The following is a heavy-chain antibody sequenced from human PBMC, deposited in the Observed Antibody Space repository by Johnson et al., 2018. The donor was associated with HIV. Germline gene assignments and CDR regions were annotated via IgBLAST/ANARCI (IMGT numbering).Heavy chain of an antibody. D-gene: IGHD4-23*01. V-gene: IGHV3-64*07. CDR1: GFTFSSYA. Sequence: VQLVESGGGVVQPGRSLRLSCAASGFTFSSYAMHWVRQAPGAGLDYVSAISRDGVNTFYAASVKDRFTIFRDNSKNTLYLQMGSLRPEDMGIYYCAIPYFFDSGNYRWGQGTVVTVSS. CDR3: AIPYFFDSGNYR. CDR2: ISRDGVNT. J-gene: IGHJ3*01.